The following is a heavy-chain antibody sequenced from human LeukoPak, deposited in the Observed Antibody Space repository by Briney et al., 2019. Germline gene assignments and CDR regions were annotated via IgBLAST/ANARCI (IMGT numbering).Heavy chain of an antibody. V-gene: IGHV3-7*01. CDR2: IEQDGSEK. CDR1: GFTFSSYW. Sequence: GGSLRLSCAASGFTFSSYWMSWVRQAPGKGLEWVANIEQDGSEKYYVDSVKGRFTISRDNAKNSLYLQMNSLRAEDTAVYYCARDSGYSYGFSYDYWGQGTLVTVSS. CDR3: ARDSGYSYGFSYDY. D-gene: IGHD5-18*01. J-gene: IGHJ4*02.